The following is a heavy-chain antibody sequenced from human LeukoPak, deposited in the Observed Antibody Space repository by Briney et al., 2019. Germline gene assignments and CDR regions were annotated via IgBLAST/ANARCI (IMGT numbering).Heavy chain of an antibody. CDR2: INHSGST. V-gene: IGHV4-34*01. Sequence: SETLSLTCAVYGRSFSGYYWSWIRQPPGKGLEWIGEINHSGSTNYNPSLKSRVTISVDTSKNQFSLKLSSVTAADTAVYYCARGTASFGWYYFDYWGQGTLVTVSS. CDR3: ARGTASFGWYYFDY. J-gene: IGHJ4*02. CDR1: GRSFSGYY. D-gene: IGHD3-3*01.